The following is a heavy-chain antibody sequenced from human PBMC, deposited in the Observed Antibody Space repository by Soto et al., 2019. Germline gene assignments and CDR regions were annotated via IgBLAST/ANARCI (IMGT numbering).Heavy chain of an antibody. CDR3: AREADYSNYVDWFDP. CDR1: GYTFTSYG. Sequence: ASVKVSCKDSGYTFTSYGISWVRQAPGQGLEWMGWISAYNGNTNYAQKLQGRVTMTTDTSTSTAYMELRSLRSDDTAVYYCAREADYSNYVDWFDPWGQGTLVTVSS. D-gene: IGHD4-4*01. V-gene: IGHV1-18*01. J-gene: IGHJ5*02. CDR2: ISAYNGNT.